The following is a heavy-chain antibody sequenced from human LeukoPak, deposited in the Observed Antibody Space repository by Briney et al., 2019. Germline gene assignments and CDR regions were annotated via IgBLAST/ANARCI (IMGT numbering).Heavy chain of an antibody. CDR2: INSDGSST. CDR1: GFTFRSYW. CDR3: ARLVLSGAWYIDY. D-gene: IGHD2/OR15-2a*01. Sequence: GGSLRLSCAASGFTFRSYWMHWVRQAPGKGLVWVSRINSDGSSTSYADSVKGRFTISRDNAKNTLYLQMNSLRAEDTAVYYCARLVLSGAWYIDYWGQGTLVTVSS. J-gene: IGHJ4*02. V-gene: IGHV3-74*01.